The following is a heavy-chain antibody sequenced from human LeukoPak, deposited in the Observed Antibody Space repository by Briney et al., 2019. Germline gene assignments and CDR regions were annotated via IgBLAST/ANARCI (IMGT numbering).Heavy chain of an antibody. CDR3: AQDLAWGAFDH. V-gene: IGHV3-53*01. CDR1: GFTVNTTF. D-gene: IGHD7-27*01. J-gene: IGHJ4*02. CDR2: IYSGGIT. Sequence: PGGSLRLSCAASGFTVNTTFMNWVRQAPGKGLEWVSVIYSGGITYYADSMKGRFTISRDNSKNTLSLQMNSLRVEDTAVYYCAQDLAWGAFDHWGQGTLVTVSS.